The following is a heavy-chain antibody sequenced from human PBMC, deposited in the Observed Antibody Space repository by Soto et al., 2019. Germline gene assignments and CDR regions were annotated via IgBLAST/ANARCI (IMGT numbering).Heavy chain of an antibody. CDR1: GGTFSSYA. V-gene: IGHV1-69*06. Sequence: SVKVSCKASGGTFSSYAISWVRQAPGQGLEWMGGIIPIFGTANYAQKFQGRVTITADKSTSTAYMELSSLRSEDTAVYYCARSIAARWTFDYWGQGTLVTVSS. J-gene: IGHJ4*02. CDR2: IIPIFGTA. D-gene: IGHD6-6*01. CDR3: ARSIAARWTFDY.